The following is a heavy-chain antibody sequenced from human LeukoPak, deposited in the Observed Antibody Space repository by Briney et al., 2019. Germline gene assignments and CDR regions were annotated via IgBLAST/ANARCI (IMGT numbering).Heavy chain of an antibody. CDR3: AKDLTYYGSGSHDFYGMDV. J-gene: IGHJ6*02. V-gene: IGHV3-30*18. CDR1: GFTFSSYG. D-gene: IGHD3-10*01. CDR2: ISYDGSNK. Sequence: QPGGSLRLSCAASGFTFSSYGMHWVRQAPGKGLEWVAVISYDGSNKYYADSVKGRFTISGDNSKNTLYLQMNSLRAEDTAVYYCAKDLTYYGSGSHDFYGMDVWGQGTTVTVSS.